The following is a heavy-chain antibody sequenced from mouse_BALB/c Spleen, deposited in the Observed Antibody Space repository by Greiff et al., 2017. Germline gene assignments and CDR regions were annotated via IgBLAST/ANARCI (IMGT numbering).Heavy chain of an antibody. V-gene: IGHV2-6-4*01. CDR2: IWGGGST. Sequence: QVQLKESGPGLVAPSQSLSITCTVSGFSLSRYSVHWVRQPPGKGLEWLGMIWGGGSTDYNSALKSRLSISKDNSKSQVFFKMNSLQANDTAIYYCARKDYDYAWFAYWGQGTLVTVSA. J-gene: IGHJ3*01. CDR1: GFSLSRYS. D-gene: IGHD2-4*01. CDR3: ARKDYDYAWFAY.